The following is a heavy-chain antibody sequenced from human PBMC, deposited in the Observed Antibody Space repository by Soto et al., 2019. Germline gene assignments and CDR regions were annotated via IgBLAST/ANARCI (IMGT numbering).Heavy chain of an antibody. CDR3: ARDRAGALYFDY. CDR2: IYYSGST. Sequence: QVQLQESGPGLVKPSQTLSLTCTVSGGSISSGGYYWSWIRQHPGKGLEWIGYIYYSGSTYYNPSLKGRVTISVDPSKNQFSLKLSSVTAADTAVYYCARDRAGALYFDYWGQGTLVTVSS. J-gene: IGHJ4*02. CDR1: GGSISSGGYY. V-gene: IGHV4-31*03. D-gene: IGHD6-13*01.